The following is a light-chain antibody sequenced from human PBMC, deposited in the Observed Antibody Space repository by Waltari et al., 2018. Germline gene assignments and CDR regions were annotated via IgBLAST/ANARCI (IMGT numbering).Light chain of an antibody. CDR3: LQYNNWPYT. V-gene: IGKV3-15*01. CDR1: QNIGTS. Sequence: EIEMTQSPASLSVSPGETAILTCRASQNIGTSLSWFQLRPGRAPRHLIYGASTRATGIPARFSASGSGTEFSLTIISLQSDDFAVYYCLQYNNWPYTFGQGTRLEIK. CDR2: GAS. J-gene: IGKJ2*01.